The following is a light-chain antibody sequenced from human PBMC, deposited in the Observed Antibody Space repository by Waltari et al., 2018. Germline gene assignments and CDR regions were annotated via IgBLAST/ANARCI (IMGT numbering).Light chain of an antibody. Sequence: QSVLTPPPSVSGAPGQRVTISCTGSSSNNGACPDVHWYQHLPRTAPKLLIYDNYNRPSGVADRFSAAKSGTSASLAITGLQAEDEADYYCQSYDSLSDSYVFGTGTKVTVL. J-gene: IGLJ1*01. CDR3: QSYDSLSDSYV. CDR2: DNY. CDR1: SSNNGACPD. V-gene: IGLV1-40*01.